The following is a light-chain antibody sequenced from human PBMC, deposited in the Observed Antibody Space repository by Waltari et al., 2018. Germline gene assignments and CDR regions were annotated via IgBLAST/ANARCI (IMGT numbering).Light chain of an antibody. CDR1: SSAIGVYNH. CDR3: SSYTTSISYV. V-gene: IGLV2-14*03. Sequence: QSALTQPASVSGSPGQSITISCTGTSSAIGVYNHFSWYQQHPGKAPKLMIYDVTNRPSGVSDRFSGSKSDYTASLTISGLQAEYEADYYCSSYTTSISYVFGTGTRVTVL. CDR2: DVT. J-gene: IGLJ1*01.